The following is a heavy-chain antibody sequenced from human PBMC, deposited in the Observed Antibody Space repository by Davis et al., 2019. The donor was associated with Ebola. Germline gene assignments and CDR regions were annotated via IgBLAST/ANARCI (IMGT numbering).Heavy chain of an antibody. Sequence: PSETLSLTCTASGDSISRYYLNWIRQAPGKTLEWIGYVYYGQAIYNSPLKSRVTIFSDTSKNSSSLRLTSVTAADTAIYFCALDNDPYGGRYKYRPPNAFDLWGQGTKVAVSS. CDR1: GDSISRYY. V-gene: IGHV4-59*12. CDR2: VYYGQA. D-gene: IGHD1-26*01. CDR3: ALDNDPYGGRYKYRPPNAFDL. J-gene: IGHJ3*01.